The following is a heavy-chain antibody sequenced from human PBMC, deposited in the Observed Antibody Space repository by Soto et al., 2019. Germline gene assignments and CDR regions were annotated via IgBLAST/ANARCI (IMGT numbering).Heavy chain of an antibody. V-gene: IGHV1-24*01. CDR1: GYTLTELA. CDR2: FDPEDGDT. Sequence: QVQLVQSGAEVKKPGASVKVSCKVSGYTLTELAMHWVRQAPGKGLEWMGGFDPEDGDTIYAQKFQGRVTMTEDTSTDIAYMELSSLRSEDTAVSYCATRSSYVHEGGYCGQGTLVTVSS. D-gene: IGHD6-13*01. J-gene: IGHJ4*02. CDR3: ATRSSYVHEGGY.